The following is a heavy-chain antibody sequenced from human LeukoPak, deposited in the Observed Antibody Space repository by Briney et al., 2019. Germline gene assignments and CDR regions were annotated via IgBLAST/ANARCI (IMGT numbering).Heavy chain of an antibody. V-gene: IGHV4-30-4*01. CDR2: TYYSGST. CDR3: ARPYYYDSRIDP. CDR1: GFTFSSYAMH. J-gene: IGHJ5*02. D-gene: IGHD3-22*01. Sequence: LRLSCAASGFTFSSYAMHWVRQPPGKGLEWIGYTYYSGSTYYNPSLKNRVSISVDTSKNQFSLNLSSVTAADTAVYYCARPYYYDSRIDPWGQGTLVTVSS.